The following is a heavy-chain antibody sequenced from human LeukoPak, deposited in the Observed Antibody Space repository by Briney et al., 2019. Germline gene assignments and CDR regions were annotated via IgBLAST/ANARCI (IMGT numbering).Heavy chain of an antibody. Sequence: PSQTLSLTCTVSGASLSSGSYYWSWIRQPAGKGLEWIGRIYPSGSTDYNPSLKSRVTISIDTSKNQFSLKLSSVTAADTAVYYCARDQRFYYDSSGYYSDAFDIWGQGTMVTVSS. CDR3: ARDQRFYYDSSGYYSDAFDI. V-gene: IGHV4-61*02. CDR2: IYPSGST. CDR1: GASLSSGSYY. J-gene: IGHJ3*02. D-gene: IGHD3-22*01.